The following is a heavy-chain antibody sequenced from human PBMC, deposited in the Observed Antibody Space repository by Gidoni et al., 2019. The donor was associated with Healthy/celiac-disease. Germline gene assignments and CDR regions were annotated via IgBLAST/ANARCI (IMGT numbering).Heavy chain of an antibody. V-gene: IGHV3-21*01. Sequence: EVQLVESGGGLVKPGGPLRLSCAASGFPFSSYSMNWVRQAPGKGLEWVSSISSSSSYIYDADSVKGRFTISRDNAKNSLYLQMNSLRAEDTAVYYCARVGGLYSSSWPNWFDPWGQGTLVTVSS. D-gene: IGHD6-13*01. CDR3: ARVGGLYSSSWPNWFDP. CDR1: GFPFSSYS. CDR2: ISSSSSYI. J-gene: IGHJ5*02.